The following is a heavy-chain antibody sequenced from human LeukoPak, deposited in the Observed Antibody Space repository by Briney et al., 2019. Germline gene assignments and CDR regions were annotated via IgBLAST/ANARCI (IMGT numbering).Heavy chain of an antibody. Sequence: GGSLRLSCAASGFTVSSNYMSWVRQAPGKGLEWVSVIYSGGSTYYADSVKGRFTISRDNSKNTLYLQMNSLRAEDTAVYYCAKGESSNWYYLDYWGQGTLVTVSS. D-gene: IGHD6-13*01. CDR2: IYSGGST. V-gene: IGHV3-66*01. J-gene: IGHJ4*02. CDR1: GFTVSSNY. CDR3: AKGESSNWYYLDY.